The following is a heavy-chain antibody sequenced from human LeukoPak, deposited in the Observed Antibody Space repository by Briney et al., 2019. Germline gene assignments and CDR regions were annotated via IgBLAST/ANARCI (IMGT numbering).Heavy chain of an antibody. J-gene: IGHJ4*02. D-gene: IGHD5-12*01. CDR1: GGTFSSYA. CDR2: IIPIFGTA. Sequence: GASVKVSCKASGGTFSSYAISWVRQAPGQGLEWMGGIIPIFGTANYAQKFQGRVTITADESTSTAYMELSSLRSEDTAVYYCASLNGYSGYDEFDFWGQGTLVTVSS. V-gene: IGHV1-69*13. CDR3: ASLNGYSGYDEFDF.